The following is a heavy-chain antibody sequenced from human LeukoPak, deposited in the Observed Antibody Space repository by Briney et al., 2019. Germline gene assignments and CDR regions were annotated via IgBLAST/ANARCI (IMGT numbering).Heavy chain of an antibody. J-gene: IGHJ4*02. V-gene: IGHV1-46*01. Sequence: ASVKVSCKASGYTFTSYYMHWVRQAPGQGLEWMGIINPSGGSTSYAQKFQGRVTMTRDTSTSTVYMELSSLRSEDTAVYYCARVRRRITIFGVAWYYFDYWGQGTLVTVSS. CDR1: GYTFTSYY. CDR3: ARVRRRITIFGVAWYYFDY. D-gene: IGHD3-3*01. CDR2: INPSGGST.